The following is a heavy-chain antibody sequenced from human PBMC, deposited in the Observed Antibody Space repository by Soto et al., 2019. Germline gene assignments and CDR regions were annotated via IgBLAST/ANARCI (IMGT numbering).Heavy chain of an antibody. CDR1: GGSISSGGYY. CDR2: IYYSGST. CDR3: ARGYCSSTSCYLFNWFDP. D-gene: IGHD2-2*01. V-gene: IGHV4-31*03. Sequence: SETLSLTCTVSGGSISSGGYYWSWIRQHPGKGLEWIGYIYYSGSTYYNPSLKSRVTISVDTSKNQFSLKLSSVTAADTAVYYCARGYCSSTSCYLFNWFDPWGQGTLVTVSS. J-gene: IGHJ5*02.